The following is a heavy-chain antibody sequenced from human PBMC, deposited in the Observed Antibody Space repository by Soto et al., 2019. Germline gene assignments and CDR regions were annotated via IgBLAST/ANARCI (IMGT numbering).Heavy chain of an antibody. CDR2: IIPILGIA. Sequence: QVQLVQSGAEVKKPGSSVKVSCKASGGTFSSYTISWVRQAPGQGLEWMGRIIPILGIANYAQKFQGRVTITADKSTSTGYMALSSLRSEDTAVYYCASATVSYDSSGYYSDYWGQGTLVTVSS. CDR3: ASATVSYDSSGYYSDY. D-gene: IGHD3-22*01. J-gene: IGHJ4*02. V-gene: IGHV1-69*02. CDR1: GGTFSSYT.